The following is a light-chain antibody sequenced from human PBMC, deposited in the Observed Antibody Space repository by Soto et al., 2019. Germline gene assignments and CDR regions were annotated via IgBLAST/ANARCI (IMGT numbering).Light chain of an antibody. Sequence: EIVLTQSPATLSLSPGERATLSCRASQSVSSYLAWYQQKPGQAPRLLIYDASNRATGIPARFSGSGSGTDFTLTISSLEPEDFAVYYCQERSNWPLNFGGGPNVDIK. CDR3: QERSNWPLN. CDR2: DAS. V-gene: IGKV3-11*01. CDR1: QSVSSY. J-gene: IGKJ4*01.